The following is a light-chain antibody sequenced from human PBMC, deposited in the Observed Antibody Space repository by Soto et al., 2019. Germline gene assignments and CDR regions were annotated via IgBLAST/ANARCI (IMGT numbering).Light chain of an antibody. CDR3: LQYHNLWA. CDR2: RAS. J-gene: IGKJ1*01. Sequence: IVMTQSPATLPVSPGERVTLSCRASQNIYSNIAWYQQRPGQAPRLLIYRASTRATGVPARFSGSGSGTDFTLTISSLQSEDFTVYSCLQYHNLWAFGQGTKVEIK. V-gene: IGKV3-15*01. CDR1: QNIYSN.